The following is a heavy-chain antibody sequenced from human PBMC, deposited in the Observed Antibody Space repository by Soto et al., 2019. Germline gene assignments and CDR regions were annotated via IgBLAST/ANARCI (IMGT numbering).Heavy chain of an antibody. J-gene: IGHJ6*02. CDR3: GRALVGAALVGGGYYGMDV. V-gene: IGHV1-69*01. CDR1: GGTFSSYA. Sequence: QVQLVQSGAEVKKPGSSVKVSCKASGGTFSSYAISWVRQAPGQGLEWMGGIIPIFGTANYAQKFQGRVTITADESTSTAYVELSSLRSEETAEYYCGRALVGAALVGGGYYGMDVWGQGTTVTVSS. CDR2: IIPIFGTA. D-gene: IGHD1-26*01.